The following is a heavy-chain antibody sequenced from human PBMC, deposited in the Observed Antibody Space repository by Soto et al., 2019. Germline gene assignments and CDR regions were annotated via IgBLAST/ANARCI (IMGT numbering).Heavy chain of an antibody. Sequence: QVQLVQSGAEVKKPGSSVKVSCKASGGTFSSYAISWVRQAPGQGLEWMGGIIPIFGTANYAQKFQGRVTINADESTSTAYMELSSLRSEDTAVYYCARDSIPYGSGSYYKRDYYYGMDVWGQGTTVTVSS. D-gene: IGHD3-10*01. V-gene: IGHV1-69*01. CDR1: GGTFSSYA. CDR3: ARDSIPYGSGSYYKRDYYYGMDV. CDR2: IIPIFGTA. J-gene: IGHJ6*02.